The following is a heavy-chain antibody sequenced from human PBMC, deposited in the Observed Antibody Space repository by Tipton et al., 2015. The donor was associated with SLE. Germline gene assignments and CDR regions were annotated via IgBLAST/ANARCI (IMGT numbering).Heavy chain of an antibody. CDR3: ARVLGGLGVFDY. CDR2: IYSGGST. Sequence: SLRLSCAASGFTVSSNYMSWVRQPPGKGLEWVSVIYSGGSTYYVDSVKRRFTISRDNSKNTLYLQMNSLRAEDTAVYYCARVLGGLGVFDYWGQGALVTVSS. CDR1: GFTVSSNY. V-gene: IGHV3-53*05. J-gene: IGHJ4*02. D-gene: IGHD2-15*01.